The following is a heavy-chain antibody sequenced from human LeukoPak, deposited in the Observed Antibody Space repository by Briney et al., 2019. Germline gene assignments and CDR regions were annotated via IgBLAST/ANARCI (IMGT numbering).Heavy chain of an antibody. Sequence: GGSLRLSCAASGFTFSSYGMHWVRQAPGKGLEWVAAIWYDGSNKYYADSVKGRFTISRDNSKNTLYLQMNSLRAEDTAVYYCARDRGKGYSGYDSAPGIDYWGQGTLVTVSS. J-gene: IGHJ4*02. D-gene: IGHD5-12*01. V-gene: IGHV3-33*01. CDR3: ARDRGKGYSGYDSAPGIDY. CDR1: GFTFSSYG. CDR2: IWYDGSNK.